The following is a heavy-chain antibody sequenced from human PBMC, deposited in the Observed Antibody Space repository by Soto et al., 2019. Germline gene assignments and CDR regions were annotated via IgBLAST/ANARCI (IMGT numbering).Heavy chain of an antibody. J-gene: IGHJ3*02. CDR3: TRVENWNDSAFDI. Sequence: GGSLRLSCTASGFTFGDYAMSWFRQAPGKGLEWVGFIRSKVYGGTTEYAASVKGRFTISRDDSKTIAYLQMNSLKTEDTAVYHCTRVENWNDSAFDIWGQGTMVTVSS. CDR1: GFTFGDYA. D-gene: IGHD1-1*01. CDR2: IRSKVYGGTT. V-gene: IGHV3-49*03.